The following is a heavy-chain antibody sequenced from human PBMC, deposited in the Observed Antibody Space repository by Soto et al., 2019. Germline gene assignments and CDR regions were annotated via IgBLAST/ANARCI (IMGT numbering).Heavy chain of an antibody. J-gene: IGHJ3*01. D-gene: IGHD3-10*01. CDR1: GGSIISGY. CDR3: ARASSFRGDFDF. V-gene: IGHV4-59*01. Sequence: PSESLSLTCTVSGGSIISGYWSWIRQPPGKGLEWIGYISYSGNTNYNPSLKSRVTMSVDTPKNQFSLRLSSVTTADTAVYYCARASSFRGDFDFWGQGTAVTVSS. CDR2: ISYSGNT.